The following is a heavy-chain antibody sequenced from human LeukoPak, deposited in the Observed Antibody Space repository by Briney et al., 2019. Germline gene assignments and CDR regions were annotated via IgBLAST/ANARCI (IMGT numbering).Heavy chain of an antibody. V-gene: IGHV4-39*01. CDR3: ATFRRRVNAFDI. CDR1: GGSISSSSYY. D-gene: IGHD3-10*01. CDR2: IYYSGST. Sequence: PSETLSLTCTVSGGSISSSSYYWGWIRQPPGKGLGWIGSIYYSGSTYYNPSLKSRVTISVDTSKNQFSLKLSSVTAADTAVYYCATFRRRVNAFDIWGQGTMVTVS. J-gene: IGHJ3*02.